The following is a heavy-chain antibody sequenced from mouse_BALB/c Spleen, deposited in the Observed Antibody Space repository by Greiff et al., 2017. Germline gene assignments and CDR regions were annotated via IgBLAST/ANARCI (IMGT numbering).Heavy chain of an antibody. D-gene: IGHD2-4*01. CDR2: SRNKANDYTT. V-gene: IGHV7-1*02. CDR3: ARDADLSTMITTRRGYFDY. Sequence: EVKLVESGGGLVQPGGSLRLSCATSGFTFSDFYMEWVRQPPGKRLEWIAASRNKANDYTTEYSASVKGRFIVSRDTSQSILYLQMNALRAEDTAIYYCARDADLSTMITTRRGYFDYWGQGTTLTVSS. J-gene: IGHJ2*01. CDR1: GFTFSDFY.